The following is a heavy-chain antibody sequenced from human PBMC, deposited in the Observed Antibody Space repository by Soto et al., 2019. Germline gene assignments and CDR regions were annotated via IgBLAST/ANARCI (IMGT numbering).Heavy chain of an antibody. CDR1: GGTFSSYA. J-gene: IGHJ6*02. CDR2: IIPIFGTA. Sequence: SVKVSCKASGGTFSSYAISWVRQAPGQGLEWMGGIIPIFGTANYAQKFQGRVTITADKSTSTAYMELSSLRSEDTAVYYCARARRTTVIPYGYYGMDVWGQGTTVTVSS. V-gene: IGHV1-69*06. D-gene: IGHD4-17*01. CDR3: ARARRTTVIPYGYYGMDV.